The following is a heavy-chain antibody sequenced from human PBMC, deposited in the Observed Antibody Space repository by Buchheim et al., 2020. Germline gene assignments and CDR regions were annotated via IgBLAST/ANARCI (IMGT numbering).Heavy chain of an antibody. D-gene: IGHD5-18*01. CDR2: INHSGST. V-gene: IGHV4-34*01. CDR3: ARERIQLWLRTYYYYGMDV. J-gene: IGHJ6*02. Sequence: QVQLQQWGAGLLKPSETLSLTCAVYGGSFSGYYWSWIRQPPGKGLEWIGEINHSGSTNYNPSLKSRVTISVDTTKNKFYLKLSSVTAADTAVYYCARERIQLWLRTYYYYGMDVWGQGTT. CDR1: GGSFSGYY.